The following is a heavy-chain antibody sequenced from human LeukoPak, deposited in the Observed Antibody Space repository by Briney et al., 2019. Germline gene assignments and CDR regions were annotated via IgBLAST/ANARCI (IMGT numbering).Heavy chain of an antibody. V-gene: IGHV1-2*02. Sequence: ASVKVSCKASGYTFTGYYMHWVRQAPGQGLEWMGWINPDSGGTNYAQKFQGRVTMTRDTSISTAYMELSRLRSEDTAVYYCARALRWCSGGSCYRYYFDYWGQGTLVTVSS. CDR3: ARALRWCSGGSCYRYYFDY. J-gene: IGHJ4*02. CDR1: GYTFTGYY. CDR2: INPDSGGT. D-gene: IGHD2-15*01.